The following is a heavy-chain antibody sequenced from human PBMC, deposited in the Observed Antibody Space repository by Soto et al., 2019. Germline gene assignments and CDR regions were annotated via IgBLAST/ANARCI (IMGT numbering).Heavy chain of an antibody. D-gene: IGHD2-8*01. Sequence: GGSLRLSCAASGFTFSSYSMSWVRQAPGKGLEWVSSISTAGSYIHYADSVKGRFTISRDNAKNSLSLQMDSLRAEDAAVYYCASRSCTDGICSFDFWGQGTLVTSPQ. CDR3: ASRSCTDGICSFDF. CDR2: ISTAGSYI. CDR1: GFTFSSYS. J-gene: IGHJ4*02. V-gene: IGHV3-21*01.